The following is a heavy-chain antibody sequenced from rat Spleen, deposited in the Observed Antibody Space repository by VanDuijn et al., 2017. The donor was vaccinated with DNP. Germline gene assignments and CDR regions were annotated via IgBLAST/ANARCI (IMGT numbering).Heavy chain of an antibody. CDR3: ARRIDY. CDR1: GFTFSNYD. J-gene: IGHJ2*01. D-gene: IGHD2-2*01. Sequence: EVQLVESGGGLVQPGRSLKLSCAASGFTFSNYDMAWVRQAPTKGLDWVASISTSGGSTYYRDSVKGRFTVSRDNAKSTLYLQMDSLRSEDTATYYCARRIDYWGQGVMVTVSS. V-gene: IGHV5-25*01. CDR2: ISTSGGST.